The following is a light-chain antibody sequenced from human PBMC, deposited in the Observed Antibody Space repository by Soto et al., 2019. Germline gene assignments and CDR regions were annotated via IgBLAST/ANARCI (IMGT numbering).Light chain of an antibody. CDR1: SSDVGGYNY. Sequence: SVLTQPRSVSGSPGQSVTISCTGTSSDVGGYNYVSWYQQHPGKAPKLMIYDVSKRPSGVPDRSSGSKSGNTASLTISGRQAEDEADYYCCSYAGRYTLWVFGGGTKLTVL. CDR3: CSYAGRYTLWV. CDR2: DVS. V-gene: IGLV2-11*01. J-gene: IGLJ3*02.